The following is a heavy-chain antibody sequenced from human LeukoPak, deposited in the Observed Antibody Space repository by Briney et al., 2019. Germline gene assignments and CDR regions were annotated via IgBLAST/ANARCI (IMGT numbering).Heavy chain of an antibody. CDR3: ARGTIAAAGTRKFDY. V-gene: IGHV1-69*06. CDR1: GGTFSGYA. CDR2: IIPIFGTA. Sequence: GASVKVSCKASGGTFSGYAISWVRQAPGQGLEWMGGIIPIFGTANYAQKFQGRVTITADKSTSTAYMELSSLRSEDTAVYYCARGTIAAAGTRKFDYWGQGTLVTVSS. D-gene: IGHD6-13*01. J-gene: IGHJ4*02.